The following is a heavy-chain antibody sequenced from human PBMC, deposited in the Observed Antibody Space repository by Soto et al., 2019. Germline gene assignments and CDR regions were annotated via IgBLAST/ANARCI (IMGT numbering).Heavy chain of an antibody. Sequence: GGSLRLSCAASGFTFSSYGMHWVRQAPGKGLEWVAVIWYDGSNKYYADSVKGRFTISRDNSKNTLYLQMNSLRAEDTAVYYCARGRITIFGVGGEVFDYWGQGTLVTVSS. J-gene: IGHJ4*02. CDR2: IWYDGSNK. CDR1: GFTFSSYG. D-gene: IGHD3-3*01. CDR3: ARGRITIFGVGGEVFDY. V-gene: IGHV3-33*01.